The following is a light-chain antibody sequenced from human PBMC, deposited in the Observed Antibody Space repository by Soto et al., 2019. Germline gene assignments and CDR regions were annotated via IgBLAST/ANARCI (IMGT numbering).Light chain of an antibody. CDR2: EVN. Sequence: QSALTQPASVSGSPGQSITISCTGTSSDVGTSDYVSWYRLHPGNAPILIIYEVNHRPSGVSHRFSASTSGTTASLTISGLQAEDEAHYYCSSYATGSTVLFGGGTQLTVL. J-gene: IGLJ2*01. CDR3: SSYATGSTVL. CDR1: SSDVGTSDY. V-gene: IGLV2-14*01.